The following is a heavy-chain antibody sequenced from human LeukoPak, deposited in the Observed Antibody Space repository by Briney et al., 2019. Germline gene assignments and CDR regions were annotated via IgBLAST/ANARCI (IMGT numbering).Heavy chain of an antibody. CDR1: GYTFTGYY. D-gene: IGHD3-22*01. CDR3: ARGKEDDRTYYYYYYMDV. CDR2: INPNIGDT. Sequence: ASVKVSCKASGYTFTGYYLHWVRQAPGQGLEWMGWINPNIGDTNYAQKFQGRVTMTRDTSISTAYMELSRLSSVTAADTAVYYCARGKEDDRTYYYYYYMDVWGKGTTVTVSS. J-gene: IGHJ6*03. V-gene: IGHV1-2*02.